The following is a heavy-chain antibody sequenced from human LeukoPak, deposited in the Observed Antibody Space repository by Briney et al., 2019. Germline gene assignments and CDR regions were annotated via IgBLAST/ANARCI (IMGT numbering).Heavy chain of an antibody. Sequence: SETLSLTCTVSGGSISSGVYYWSWIRQPPGKGLEWIGYIYYSGSTYYTPSLRGRVTKSVDTSKNQFSLNLSSVTAADTAVYYCARGYSLDYWGQGTLVTVSS. CDR1: GGSISSGVYY. D-gene: IGHD5-18*01. CDR3: ARGYSLDY. V-gene: IGHV4-30-4*01. CDR2: IYYSGST. J-gene: IGHJ4*02.